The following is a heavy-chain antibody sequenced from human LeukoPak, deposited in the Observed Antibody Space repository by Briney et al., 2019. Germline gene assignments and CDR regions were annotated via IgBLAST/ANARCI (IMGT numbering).Heavy chain of an antibody. D-gene: IGHD3-3*01. CDR1: GFPFSSYF. Sequence: GGSLRLSCAASGFPFSSYFMGWIRQVPGKGLEWVANIKQDGSETYYVDSVKGRFTISRDNAKNSLYLQMNSLRAEDTAVYYCARTITRITIFGVVNFHGMDVWGQGTTVTVSS. J-gene: IGHJ6*02. CDR2: IKQDGSET. CDR3: ARTITRITIFGVVNFHGMDV. V-gene: IGHV3-7*03.